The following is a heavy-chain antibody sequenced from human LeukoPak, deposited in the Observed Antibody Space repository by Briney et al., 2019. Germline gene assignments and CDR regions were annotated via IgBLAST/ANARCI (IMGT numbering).Heavy chain of an antibody. V-gene: IGHV4-61*01. D-gene: IGHD6-6*01. CDR3: ARIQYSSSSPFDY. Sequence: PSETLSLTCTVSGGSVSSGSYYWSWIRQPPGKGLEWIGYIYYSGSTNYNPSLKSRVTISVDTSKNQFSLKLSSVTAADTAVYYCARIQYSSSSPFDYWGQGTLVTVSS. CDR1: GGSVSSGSYY. J-gene: IGHJ4*02. CDR2: IYYSGST.